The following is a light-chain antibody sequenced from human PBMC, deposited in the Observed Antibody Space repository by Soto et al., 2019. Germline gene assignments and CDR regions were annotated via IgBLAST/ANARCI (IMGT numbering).Light chain of an antibody. V-gene: IGKV4-1*01. CDR3: QQYYSTPFT. Sequence: DIVMTQAPDSLAVSLGERATINCKSSQRVLYSSNNKNYIAWYQQKPGQPPKLLIYWASTREFGVPDRFSGSGSGTDFTLTISSLQAEDVAVYYCQQYYSTPFTFGQGTRLEIK. J-gene: IGKJ5*01. CDR1: QRVLYSSNNKNY. CDR2: WAS.